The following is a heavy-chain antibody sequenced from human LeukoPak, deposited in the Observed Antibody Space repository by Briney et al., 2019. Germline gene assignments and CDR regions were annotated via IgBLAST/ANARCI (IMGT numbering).Heavy chain of an antibody. J-gene: IGHJ5*02. D-gene: IGHD6-6*01. Sequence: ASVKVSCKASGYTFTGYYMLWVRQAPGQGLEWMGWINPNSGGTNYAQKFQGRVTMTRDTSISTAYMELSRLRSDDTAVYYCARCGGIAARRNNWFDPWGQGTLVTVSS. V-gene: IGHV1-2*02. CDR1: GYTFTGYY. CDR3: ARCGGIAARRNNWFDP. CDR2: INPNSGGT.